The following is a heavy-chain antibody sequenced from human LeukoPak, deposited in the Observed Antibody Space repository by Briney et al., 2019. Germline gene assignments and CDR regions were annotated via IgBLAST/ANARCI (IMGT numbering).Heavy chain of an antibody. Sequence: GASVKVSCKASGYTFTSYAMNWVRQAPGQGLEWMGWINTNTGNPTYAQGFTGRFVFSLDTSVSTAYLQISSLKAEDTAVYYCARSPIWFGEHYYMDVWGKGTTVTVSS. CDR1: GYTFTSYA. CDR2: INTNTGNP. CDR3: ARSPIWFGEHYYMDV. J-gene: IGHJ6*03. D-gene: IGHD3-10*01. V-gene: IGHV7-4-1*02.